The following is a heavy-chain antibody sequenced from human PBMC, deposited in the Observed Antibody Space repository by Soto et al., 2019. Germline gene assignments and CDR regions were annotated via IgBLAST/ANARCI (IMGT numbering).Heavy chain of an antibody. CDR1: GFTVSSYD. V-gene: IGHV3-23*01. Sequence: EVQQSESGGGLVQPGGSLRLSCAASGFTVSSYDMSWVRQTPGKGLEWVSAISGSGDSTYYADSVKGRFTISRDNSKNTLYLQMNGLRAEDTAVYYYAKLRWGSDNWFDPWGQGPLVTVSS. D-gene: IGHD3-10*01. CDR2: ISGSGDST. J-gene: IGHJ5*02. CDR3: AKLRWGSDNWFDP.